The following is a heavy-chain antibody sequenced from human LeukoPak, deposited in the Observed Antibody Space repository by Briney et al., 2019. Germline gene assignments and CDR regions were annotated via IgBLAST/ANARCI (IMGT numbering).Heavy chain of an antibody. J-gene: IGHJ4*02. CDR1: GGTFTNYD. CDR3: ARDGDYYGSGNFDY. V-gene: IGHV1-8*03. D-gene: IGHD3-10*01. CDR2: MNPNSGNT. Sequence: ASVKVSCKASGGTFTNYDINWVRQATGQGLEWMGWMNPNSGNTGYAQKFQGRVTITRDTSISTAYMELSSLRSEDTAVYYCARDGDYYGSGNFDYWGQGTLVTVSS.